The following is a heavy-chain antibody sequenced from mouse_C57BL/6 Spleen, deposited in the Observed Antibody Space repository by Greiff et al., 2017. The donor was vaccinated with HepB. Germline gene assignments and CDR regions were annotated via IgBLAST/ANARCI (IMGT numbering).Heavy chain of an antibody. V-gene: IGHV1-7*01. Sequence: VQGVESGAELAKPGASVKLSCKASGYTFTSYWMHWVKQRPGQGLEWIGYINPSSGYTKYNQKFKDKATLTADKSSSTAYMQLSSLTYEDSAVYYCARGDYNYWYFDVWGTGTTVTVSS. CDR1: GYTFTSYW. D-gene: IGHD2-13*01. J-gene: IGHJ1*03. CDR2: INPSSGYT. CDR3: ARGDYNYWYFDV.